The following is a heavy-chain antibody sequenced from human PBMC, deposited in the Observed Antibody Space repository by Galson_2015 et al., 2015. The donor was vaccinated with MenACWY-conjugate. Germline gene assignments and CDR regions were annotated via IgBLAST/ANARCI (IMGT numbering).Heavy chain of an antibody. CDR3: AKTQKLIYFYYGMDV. D-gene: IGHD6-6*01. CDR1: GFTFSSYW. V-gene: IGHV3-23*01. CDR2: ISGSGANT. Sequence: SLRLSCAASGFTFSSYWMSWVRQAPGTGLEWISAISGSGANTYYADSVKGRFTISRDNSKDTVYLQLNSLRAEDTAAYYCAKTQKLIYFYYGMDVWGQGTTVTVSS. J-gene: IGHJ6*02.